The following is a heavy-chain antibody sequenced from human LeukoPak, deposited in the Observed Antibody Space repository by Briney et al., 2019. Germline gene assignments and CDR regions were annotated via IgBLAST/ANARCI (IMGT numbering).Heavy chain of an antibody. CDR3: ARQSIAVAGFDY. J-gene: IGHJ4*02. D-gene: IGHD6-19*01. Sequence: SETLSLTCTVSGGSISNYYWSWIRQPAGKGLEWIGRIYTSGSTNYNPSLKSRVTISVDTSKNQFSLKLSSVTAADTAVYYCARQSIAVAGFDYWGQGTLVTVSS. CDR1: GGSISNYY. V-gene: IGHV4-4*07. CDR2: IYTSGST.